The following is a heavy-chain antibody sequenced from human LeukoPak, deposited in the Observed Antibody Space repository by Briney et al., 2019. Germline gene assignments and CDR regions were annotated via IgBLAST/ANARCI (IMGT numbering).Heavy chain of an antibody. Sequence: PGGSLRLSCAASGFTFSSYAMSWVRQAPGKGLEWVSAISGSGGSTSYADSVKGRFTISRDNSKTTLYLQMNSLRAEDTAVYYCAKDLLRDIVVVPAAIQLPDYWGQGTLVTVSS. V-gene: IGHV3-23*01. CDR3: AKDLLRDIVVVPAAIQLPDY. D-gene: IGHD2-2*02. CDR1: GFTFSSYA. CDR2: ISGSGGST. J-gene: IGHJ4*02.